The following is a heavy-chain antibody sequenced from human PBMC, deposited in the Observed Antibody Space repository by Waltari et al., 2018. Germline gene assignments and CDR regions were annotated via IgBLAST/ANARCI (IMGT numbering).Heavy chain of an antibody. D-gene: IGHD5-18*01. CDR1: GGTFSSSA. CDR3: ARSPRYSYGPLGP. J-gene: IGHJ5*02. V-gene: IGHV1-69*12. Sequence: QVQLVQSGAEVKKPGSSVTVPCKASGGTFSSSAISGVRQAPGQGLEGMGGIIPIFGTANYAQKFQGRVTITADESTSTAYMELSSLRSEDTAVYYCARSPRYSYGPLGPWGQGTLVTVSS. CDR2: IIPIFGTA.